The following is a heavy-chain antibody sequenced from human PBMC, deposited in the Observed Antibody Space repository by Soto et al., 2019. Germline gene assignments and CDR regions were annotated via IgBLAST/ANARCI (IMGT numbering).Heavy chain of an antibody. CDR1: GHSFTSYW. CDR3: ARLGPHYHDSRGYYMGWYYYYCMDV. D-gene: IGHD3-22*01. J-gene: IGHJ6*01. V-gene: IGHV5-51*01. Sequence: GASLKISCKGSGHSFTSYWIGWVRQKSGEGPGWVGELYPGDSDTRYSPSFKGKVPISADKSIGTAYLQWTRLKATAIPMDYWARLGPHYHDSRGYYMGWYYYYCMDVWRQGSTVTVCS. CDR2: LYPGDSDT.